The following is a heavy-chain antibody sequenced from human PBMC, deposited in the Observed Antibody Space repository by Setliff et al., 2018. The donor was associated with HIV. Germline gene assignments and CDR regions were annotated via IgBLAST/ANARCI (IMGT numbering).Heavy chain of an antibody. CDR2: IPYDGSNK. J-gene: IGHJ4*02. V-gene: IGHV3-30*12. D-gene: IGHD6-25*01. CDR1: GFTFSSYG. Sequence: GGSLRLSCAASGFTFSSYGMHWVRQAPGKGLEWVAVIPYDGSNKYYADSVKGRFTISRDTSKNTLYLQMNSLRAEDTAVYYCVRDTTSGWMLTNWGQGTLVTVSS. CDR3: VRDTTSGWMLTN.